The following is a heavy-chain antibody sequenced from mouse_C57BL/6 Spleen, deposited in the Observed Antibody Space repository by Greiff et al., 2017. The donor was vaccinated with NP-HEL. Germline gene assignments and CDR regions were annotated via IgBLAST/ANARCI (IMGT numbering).Heavy chain of an antibody. CDR1: GYTFTSYW. D-gene: IGHD1-1*01. CDR2: IHPNSGST. CDR3: ARAYYGSSYWYFDV. J-gene: IGHJ1*03. Sequence: QVQLQQPGAELVKPGASVKLSCKASGYTFTSYWMHWVKQRPGQGLEWIGMIHPNSGSTNYNEKFKSKATLTVDKSSSTAYMQRSSLTSEDSAVYYCARAYYGSSYWYFDVWGTGTTVTVSS. V-gene: IGHV1-64*01.